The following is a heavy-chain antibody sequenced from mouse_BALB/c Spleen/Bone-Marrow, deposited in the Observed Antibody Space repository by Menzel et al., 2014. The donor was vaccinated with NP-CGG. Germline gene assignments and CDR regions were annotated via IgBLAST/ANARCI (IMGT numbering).Heavy chain of an antibody. CDR2: ISNGGGST. V-gene: IGHV5-12*02. CDR1: GFTFSDYY. D-gene: IGHD2-4*01. Sequence: EVKLVESGGGLVQPGGFLKLSCATSGFTFSDYYMYWVRQTPEKRLEWVAYISNGGGSTYYPDTVKGRFTISRDNAKNTLYLQMSRLKSEDTAMYYCARHNYDETWFAYWGQGTLVTVSA. CDR3: ARHNYDETWFAY. J-gene: IGHJ3*01.